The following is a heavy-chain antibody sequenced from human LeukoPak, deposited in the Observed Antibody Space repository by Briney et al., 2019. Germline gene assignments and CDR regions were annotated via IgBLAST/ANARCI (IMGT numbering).Heavy chain of an antibody. Sequence: GASVKVSCKASGYTFTGYYMHWVRQAPGQGLEWMGWINPNSGGTNYAQKLQGRVTMTTDTSTSTAYMELRSLRSDDTAVYYCARDPAGPWYFDYWGQGTLVTVSS. V-gene: IGHV1-2*02. CDR3: ARDPAGPWYFDY. D-gene: IGHD2-2*01. CDR2: INPNSGGT. J-gene: IGHJ4*02. CDR1: GYTFTGYY.